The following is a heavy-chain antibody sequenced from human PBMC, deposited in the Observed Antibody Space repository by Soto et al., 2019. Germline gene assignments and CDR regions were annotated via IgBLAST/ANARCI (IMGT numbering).Heavy chain of an antibody. D-gene: IGHD3-3*01. J-gene: IGHJ5*02. Sequence: SETLSLTCAVYGGSFSGYYWSWIRQPPGKGLEWIGEINHSGSTNYNPSLKSRVTMSVDTSKNQFSLRLSSVTAADTAIYYCATRITVFGLLIPPFDPWGQGTQVTVS. CDR2: INHSGST. V-gene: IGHV4-34*01. CDR3: ATRITVFGLLIPPFDP. CDR1: GGSFSGYY.